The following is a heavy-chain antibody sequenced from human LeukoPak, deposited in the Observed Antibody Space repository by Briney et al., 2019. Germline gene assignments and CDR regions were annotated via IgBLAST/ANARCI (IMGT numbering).Heavy chain of an antibody. CDR3: ARGMTVAANWFDP. CDR1: GFTFGNYW. CDR2: IKQDGTEK. J-gene: IGHJ5*02. V-gene: IGHV3-7*05. Sequence: QPGGSLRLSCAASGFTFGNYWMNGVRQAPGKGLEWVANIKQDGTEKYYVDSVKGRFTISRDNAENSLNLRMNSLRAEDTAVYYCARGMTVAANWFDPWGQGTLVTVSS. D-gene: IGHD6-19*01.